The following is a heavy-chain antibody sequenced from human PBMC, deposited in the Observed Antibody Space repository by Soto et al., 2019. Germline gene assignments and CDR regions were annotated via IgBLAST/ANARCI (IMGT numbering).Heavy chain of an antibody. CDR2: IRSKKYGGTT. CDR3: TRNRRLTIFGGYYSDY. V-gene: IGHV3-49*03. CDR1: GFTFVDYA. J-gene: IGHJ4*01. Sequence: GGSLRLSCTTSGFTFVDYAMSWFRQAPGKGLEWVGFIRSKKYGGTTAYAASVRGRFTISRDDSRSIAYLQMNSLETEDTAVYYCTRNRRLTIFGGYYSDYCGHGTSSPSPQ. D-gene: IGHD3-3*01.